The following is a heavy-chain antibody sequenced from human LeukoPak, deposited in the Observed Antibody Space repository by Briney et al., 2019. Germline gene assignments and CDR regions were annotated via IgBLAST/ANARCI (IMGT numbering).Heavy chain of an antibody. CDR2: IWYDGGKK. CDR1: GFTSSDYG. J-gene: IGHJ3*01. CDR3: VRYCNGGSCYRAAFDV. V-gene: IGHV3-33*01. Sequence: QSGGSLRLSCAASGFTSSDYGMYWVRQAPGKGLEWVALIWYDGGKKYYTDSVRGRFTISRDNSKNTLYLQMDSLRAEDTAVYYCVRYCNGGSCYRAAFDVWGPGTMVTVSS. D-gene: IGHD2-15*01.